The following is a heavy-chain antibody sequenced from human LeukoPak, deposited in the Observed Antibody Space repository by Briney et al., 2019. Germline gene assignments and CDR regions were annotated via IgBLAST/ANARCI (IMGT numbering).Heavy chain of an antibody. V-gene: IGHV3-21*01. D-gene: IGHD3-22*01. J-gene: IGHJ3*02. CDR2: ISSSSSYI. CDR1: GFTFSSYS. CDR3: ARGDDSSGYDDDAFDI. Sequence: TGGSLRLSCAASGFTFSSYSMNWVRQAPGKGLEWVSSISSSSSYIYYADSVKGRFTISRDNAKNSLYLQMNSLRAEDTAVYYCARGDDSSGYDDDAFDIWGQGTMVTVSS.